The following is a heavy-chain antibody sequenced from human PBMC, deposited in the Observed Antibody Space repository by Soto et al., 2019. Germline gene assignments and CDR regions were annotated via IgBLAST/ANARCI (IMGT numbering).Heavy chain of an antibody. D-gene: IGHD2-2*01. CDR1: GGSITSSY. J-gene: IGHJ4*02. CDR3: ASRYAPSEFDH. CDR2: ITNNGGT. V-gene: IGHV4-39*01. Sequence: PSETLSLTCSVSGGSITSSYWGWIRQSPGEGLEWIASITNNGGTQYNPSLKSRVTIFVDTSKNEFSLKVTSVTAADTGVYFCASRYAPSEFDHWGQGSLVTVSS.